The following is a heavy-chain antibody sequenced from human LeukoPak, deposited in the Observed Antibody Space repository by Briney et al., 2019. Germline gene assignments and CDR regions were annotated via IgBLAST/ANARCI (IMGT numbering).Heavy chain of an antibody. CDR2: IKPDGSEK. J-gene: IGHJ4*02. D-gene: IGHD3-10*01. CDR3: AKEGIRGSGSYYNVKDY. CDR1: GFSFSSYW. Sequence: GGSLRLSCEASGFSFSSYWMSWVRQAPGKGPEWVANIKPDGSEKYYVDSMKGRFTISRDNGKNSLYLQMNSLRAEDTAVYYCAKEGIRGSGSYYNVKDYWGQGTLVTVSS. V-gene: IGHV3-7*05.